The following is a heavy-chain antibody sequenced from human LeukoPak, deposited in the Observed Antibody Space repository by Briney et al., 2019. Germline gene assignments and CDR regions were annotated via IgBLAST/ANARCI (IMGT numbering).Heavy chain of an antibody. CDR2: ISSSSSSI. Sequence: GGSLRLXCIASGFIFSSYSMNWVRQAPGKGLEWVSSISSSSSSIYYADSLKGRFTISRDNAKNSLYLQMNSLRAEDSAVYYCARARGTLVPAAKGDYWGQGTLVTVSS. CDR3: ARARGTLVPAAKGDY. V-gene: IGHV3-21*01. J-gene: IGHJ4*02. CDR1: GFIFSSYS. D-gene: IGHD2-2*01.